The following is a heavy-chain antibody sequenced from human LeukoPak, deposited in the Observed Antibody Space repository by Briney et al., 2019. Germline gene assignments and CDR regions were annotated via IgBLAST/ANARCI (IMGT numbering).Heavy chain of an antibody. D-gene: IGHD3-16*02. J-gene: IGHJ4*02. CDR2: IYYSGST. V-gene: IGHV4-39*01. CDR1: GGSISSSSYY. Sequence: SETLSLTCTVSGGSISSSSYYWGWIRQPPGKGLEWIGSIYYSGSTYYNPSLKSRVTISVDTSKNQFSLKLSSVTAADTAVYYWARQDYDYVWGNYRFWGQGTLVTVSS. CDR3: ARQDYDYVWGNYRF.